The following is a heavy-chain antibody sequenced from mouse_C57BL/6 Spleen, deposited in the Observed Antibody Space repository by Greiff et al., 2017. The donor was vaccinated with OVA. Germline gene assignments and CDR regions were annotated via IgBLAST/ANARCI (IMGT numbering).Heavy chain of an antibody. V-gene: IGHV3-6*01. D-gene: IGHD2-4*01. CDR2: ISYDGSN. CDR1: GYSITSGYY. Sequence: ESGPGLVKPSQSLSLTCSVTGYSITSGYYWNWIRQFPGNKLEWMGYISYDGSNNYNPSLKNRISITRDTSKNQFFLKLNSVTTEDTATYYCARDRTPYDYDGWFAYWGQGTLVTVSA. CDR3: ARDRTPYDYDGWFAY. J-gene: IGHJ3*01.